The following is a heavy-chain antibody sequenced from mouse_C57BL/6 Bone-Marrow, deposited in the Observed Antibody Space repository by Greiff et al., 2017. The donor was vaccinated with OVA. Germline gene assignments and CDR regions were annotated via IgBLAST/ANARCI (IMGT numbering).Heavy chain of an antibody. D-gene: IGHD1-1*01. V-gene: IGHV1-55*01. CDR1: GYTFTSYW. Sequence: QVQLQQPGAELVKPGASVKMSCKASGYTFTSYWITWVKQRPGQGLEWIGDIYPGSGSTNYNEKFKSKATLTVDKSSSTAYMQLSSLTSEDSAVYYCARGYYYGTPDYWGQGTTLTVSS. J-gene: IGHJ2*01. CDR2: IYPGSGST. CDR3: ARGYYYGTPDY.